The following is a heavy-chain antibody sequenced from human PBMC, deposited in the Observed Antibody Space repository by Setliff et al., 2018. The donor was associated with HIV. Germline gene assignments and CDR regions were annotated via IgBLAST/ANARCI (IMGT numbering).Heavy chain of an antibody. V-gene: IGHV1-69*05. Sequence: GASVKVSCKASGDTLSIHPISWVRQAPGRGLDWMGGIIPAFGRANYAQKFQGRVTITTDESTTTVFMELTGLRSEDTAVYYCALPYCGGGNCWSSASLPPAGWFDPWGQGTLVTVSS. CDR1: GDTLSIHP. CDR2: IIPAFGRA. J-gene: IGHJ5*02. D-gene: IGHD2-15*01. CDR3: ALPYCGGGNCWSSASLPPAGWFDP.